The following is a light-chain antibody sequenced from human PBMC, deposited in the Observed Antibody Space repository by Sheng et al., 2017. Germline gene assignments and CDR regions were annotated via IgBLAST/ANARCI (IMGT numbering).Light chain of an antibody. Sequence: EVVLTQSPATLSLSPGERATLSCKTSQSVNSYLAWYQQKPGQAPRLLFYDSSNRATGTPSRFSASGSGTDFTLTISSLEPEDFAVYYCQQRNDWPPYTFGQGTKLEI. CDR2: DSS. CDR1: QSVNSY. V-gene: IGKV3-11*01. CDR3: QQRNDWPPYT. J-gene: IGKJ2*01.